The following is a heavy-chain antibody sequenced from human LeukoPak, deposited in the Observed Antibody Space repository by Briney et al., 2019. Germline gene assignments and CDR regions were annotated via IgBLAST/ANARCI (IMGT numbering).Heavy chain of an antibody. CDR3: APYYYGSGSYSYGLDV. Sequence: GGSLRLSCAASGFNFRGYTMNWVRQAPGKGLEWVSSISTSGSSIYYAESVKGRFTISRDNARNSLYLQMDSPRAEDTALYYCAPYYYGSGSYSYGLDVWGQGTTVTVSS. J-gene: IGHJ6*02. V-gene: IGHV3-21*01. D-gene: IGHD3-10*01. CDR2: ISTSGSSI. CDR1: GFNFRGYT.